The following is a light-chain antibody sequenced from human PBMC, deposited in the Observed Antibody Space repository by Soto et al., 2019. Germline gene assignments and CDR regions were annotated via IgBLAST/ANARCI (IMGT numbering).Light chain of an antibody. Sequence: EIVLTQSAATLSLSTRERATLSCRASQSVNSYLAWYQQKPGTAPRLLIYDASNRATGIPARFSGSGSGTDFTLTISSLVPEDFAVYYCQQRSNWPPWTFGQGTKV. J-gene: IGKJ1*01. V-gene: IGKV3-11*01. CDR1: QSVNSY. CDR2: DAS. CDR3: QQRSNWPPWT.